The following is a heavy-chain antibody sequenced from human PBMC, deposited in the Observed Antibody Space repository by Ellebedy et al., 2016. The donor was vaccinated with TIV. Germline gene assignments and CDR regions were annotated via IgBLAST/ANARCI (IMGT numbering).Heavy chain of an antibody. D-gene: IGHD5-12*01. V-gene: IGHV3-7*01. CDR2: IKQDGSEK. J-gene: IGHJ4*02. CDR3: ARDVRFIVAIDY. Sequence: GGSLRLXXAASGFTFSSYGMHWVRQAPGKGLEWVANIKQDGSEKYYVDSVKGRFTISRDNAKNSLYLQMNSLRAEDTAVYYCARDVRFIVAIDYWGQGTLVTVSS. CDR1: GFTFSSYG.